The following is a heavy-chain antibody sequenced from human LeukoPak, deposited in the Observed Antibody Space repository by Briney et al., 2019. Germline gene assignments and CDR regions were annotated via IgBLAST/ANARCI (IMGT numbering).Heavy chain of an antibody. V-gene: IGHV1-46*01. J-gene: IGHJ3*02. CDR3: ARVWELSDAFDI. CDR1: GYTFTSNY. CDR2: ISPSGGST. D-gene: IGHD1-26*01. Sequence: ASVKVSCKAFGYTFTSNYMHWVRQAPGQGPEWMGVISPSGGSTTYAQKFQGRVTLTRDMSTSTDYLELSSLRSEDTAVYYCARVWELSDAFDIWGQGTMVTVSS.